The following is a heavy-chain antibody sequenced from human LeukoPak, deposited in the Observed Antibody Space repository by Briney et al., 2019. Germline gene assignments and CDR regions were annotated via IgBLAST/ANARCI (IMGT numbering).Heavy chain of an antibody. D-gene: IGHD5-18*01. CDR2: VNHSGST. CDR1: GGSFSAYY. J-gene: IGHJ4*02. V-gene: IGHV4-34*01. CDR3: ARGGYNYGYSY. Sequence: PSETLSLTCAVYGGSFSAYYWSWIRQPPGKGLEWIGEVNHSGSTNYNPSLKSRVTMSVDSSKNQFSLKLTSVTAADTAVYYCARGGYNYGYSYWGQGTLVTVSS.